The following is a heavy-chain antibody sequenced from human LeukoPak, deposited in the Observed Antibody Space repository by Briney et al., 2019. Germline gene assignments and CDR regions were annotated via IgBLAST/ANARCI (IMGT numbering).Heavy chain of an antibody. CDR2: IYSGGGT. J-gene: IGHJ4*02. CDR1: GFTVSSNY. D-gene: IGHD4-17*01. Sequence: PGGSLRLSCAASGFTVSSNYMSWVRQAPGEGLEWVSVIYSGGGTYYADSVKGRFTISRDNSKNTLYLQMNSLRAEDTAVYYCAREGYGDLANYWGQGTLVTVSS. V-gene: IGHV3-53*01. CDR3: AREGYGDLANY.